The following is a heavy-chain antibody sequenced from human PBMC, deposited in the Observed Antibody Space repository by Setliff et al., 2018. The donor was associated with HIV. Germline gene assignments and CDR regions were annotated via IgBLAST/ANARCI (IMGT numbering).Heavy chain of an antibody. Sequence: PSETLSLTCAVYGGSFSGYYWSWIRQPPGKGLEWIGEINHSGSTNYNPSLKSRVTISVDTSKNQFSLKLSSVTAADTAVYYCARAERPYCSGGSCYDVDYWGQGTLVTVSS. CDR3: ARAERPYCSGGSCYDVDY. V-gene: IGHV4-34*01. CDR1: GGSFSGYY. CDR2: INHSGST. J-gene: IGHJ4*02. D-gene: IGHD2-15*01.